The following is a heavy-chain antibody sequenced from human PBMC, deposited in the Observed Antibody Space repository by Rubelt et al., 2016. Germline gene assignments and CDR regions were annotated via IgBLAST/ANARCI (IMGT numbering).Heavy chain of an antibody. D-gene: IGHD3-3*01. CDR1: GGSFSGYY. J-gene: IGHJ5*02. Sequence: QLQLQESGPGLLKPSETLSLTCAVYGGSFSGYYWSWIRQPPGKGLEWIGEINHSGSTNYNPSLKGRVIISVDTSKNQFSLKLSSVTAADTAVYYCARGATIFGVVIIPNWFDPWGQGTLVTVSS. CDR3: ARGATIFGVVIIPNWFDP. V-gene: IGHV4-34*01. CDR2: INHSGST.